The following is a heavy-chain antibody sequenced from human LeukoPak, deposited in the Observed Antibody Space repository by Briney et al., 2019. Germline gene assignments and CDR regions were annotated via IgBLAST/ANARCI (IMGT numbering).Heavy chain of an antibody. V-gene: IGHV4-4*09. CDR3: ARFLTVSQFDY. J-gene: IGHJ4*02. D-gene: IGHD3-22*01. Sequence: SETLSLTCTVSGGSFTSYYWSWIRQPPGKGLKWIGYIYTSGTTKYNPSLKSRVTILVDTSKNQFSLKLSSVTAADTAVYYCARFLTVSQFDYWGQGTLVTVSS. CDR1: GGSFTSYY. CDR2: IYTSGTT.